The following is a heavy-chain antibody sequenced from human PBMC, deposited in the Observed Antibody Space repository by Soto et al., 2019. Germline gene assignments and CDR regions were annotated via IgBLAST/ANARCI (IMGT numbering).Heavy chain of an antibody. CDR2: IYYSGST. CDR3: ARHSIASYPLRWEFDP. V-gene: IGHV4-59*08. J-gene: IGHJ5*02. CDR1: GGSISSYY. D-gene: IGHD6-6*01. Sequence: SETLSLTCTVSGGSISSYYWSWIRQPPGKGLEWIGYIYYSGSTNYNPSLKSRVTISVDTSKNQFSLKLSSVTAADTAVYYCARHSIASYPLRWEFDPWGQGTLVTVSS.